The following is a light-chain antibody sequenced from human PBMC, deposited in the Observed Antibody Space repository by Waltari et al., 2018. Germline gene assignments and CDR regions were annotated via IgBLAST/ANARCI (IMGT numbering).Light chain of an antibody. CDR3: QQYGSSPWT. V-gene: IGKV3-20*01. CDR2: GAS. Sequence: IVLTQSPGTLSLSPGESAPSPCRASQRVSSSYLAWYQQRPGQAPRLLIYGASSRATGIPDRFSVSGSGTDFTLTISRLEPEDFAVYYCQQYGSSPWTFGQGTKVEIK. CDR1: QRVSSSY. J-gene: IGKJ1*01.